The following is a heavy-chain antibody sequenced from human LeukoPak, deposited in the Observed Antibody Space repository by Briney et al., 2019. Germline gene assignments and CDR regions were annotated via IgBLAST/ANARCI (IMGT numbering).Heavy chain of an antibody. CDR1: GGSISSYY. CDR2: IYYSGST. D-gene: IGHD6-19*01. CDR3: ARGLGIAVAGPVSPFDY. Sequence: NPSETLSLTCTVSGGSISSYYWSWIRQPPGKGLEWIGYIYYSGSTNYNPSLKSRVTISVDTSKNQFSLKLSSVTAADTAVYYCARGLGIAVAGPVSPFDYWGQGTLVTVSS. V-gene: IGHV4-59*01. J-gene: IGHJ4*02.